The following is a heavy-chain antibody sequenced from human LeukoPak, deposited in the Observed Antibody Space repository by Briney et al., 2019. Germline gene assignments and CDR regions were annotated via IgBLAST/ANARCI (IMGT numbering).Heavy chain of an antibody. CDR2: INHSGGT. CDR3: ARSPVGSYPYYYYYGVDV. V-gene: IGHV4-34*01. J-gene: IGHJ6*02. CDR1: GGSFSGYY. D-gene: IGHD1-26*01. Sequence: SETLSLTCAVYGGSFSGYYWSWIRQPPGKGLEWIGEINHSGGTNYNPSLKSRVTISVDTSKNHFSLNLSSVTAADTAMYYCARSPVGSYPYYYYYGVDVWGQGTTVTVSS.